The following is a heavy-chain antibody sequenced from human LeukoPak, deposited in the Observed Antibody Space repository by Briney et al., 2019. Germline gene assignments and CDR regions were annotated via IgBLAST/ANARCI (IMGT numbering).Heavy chain of an antibody. CDR1: GGSISSSSYY. D-gene: IGHD1-7*01. CDR2: IYYSGST. V-gene: IGHV4-39*01. Sequence: PSETLSLTCTVSGGSISSSSYYWGWIRQPPGKGLEWIGSIYYSGSTYYNPSLKSRVTISVDTSKNQFSLKLSSVTPADTAVYYCARLSLELGLGYWGQGTLVTVSS. CDR3: ARLSLELGLGY. J-gene: IGHJ4*02.